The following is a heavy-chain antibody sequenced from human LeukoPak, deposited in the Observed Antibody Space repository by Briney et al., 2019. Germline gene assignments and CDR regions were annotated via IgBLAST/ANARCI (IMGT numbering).Heavy chain of an antibody. J-gene: IGHJ5*02. CDR2: IIPIFGTA. V-gene: IGHV1-69*13. CDR3: ARNPRGIVTTNWFNP. CDR1: GGTFSSYA. D-gene: IGHD4-11*01. Sequence: SVKVSCKASGGTFSSYAISWVRQAPGQGLEWMGGIIPIFGTANYAQKFQGRVTITADESTSTAYMELSSLRSEDTAVYYCARNPRGIVTTNWFNPWGQGTLVTVSP.